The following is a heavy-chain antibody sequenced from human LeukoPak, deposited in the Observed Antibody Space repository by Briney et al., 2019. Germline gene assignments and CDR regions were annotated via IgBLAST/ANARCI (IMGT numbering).Heavy chain of an antibody. CDR3: AKVSSDFDWYPNWFDP. CDR2: ISGSGGST. Sequence: GGSLRLSCAASGFTFSSYGMSWVRQAPGKGLEWVSAISGSGGSTYYADSVKGRFTISRDNSKNTLYLQMNSLRAEDTAVYYCAKVSSDFDWYPNWFDPWGQGTLVTVSS. D-gene: IGHD3-9*01. J-gene: IGHJ5*02. V-gene: IGHV3-23*01. CDR1: GFTFSSYG.